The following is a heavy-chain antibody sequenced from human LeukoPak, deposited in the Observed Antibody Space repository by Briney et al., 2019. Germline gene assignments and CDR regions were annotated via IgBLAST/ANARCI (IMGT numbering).Heavy chain of an antibody. CDR3: ARDLAGYYGSGNQSYYGMDV. V-gene: IGHV1-2*02. Sequence: ASVKVSCTASGYTFTGYYMPWVRQAPGQGLEWMGWINPNSGGTNYAQKFHGRVTITRDTSISTAYMELSRLRSDDTAVYYCARDLAGYYGSGNQSYYGMDVWGQGTTVTVSS. J-gene: IGHJ6*02. CDR1: GYTFTGYY. D-gene: IGHD3-10*01. CDR2: INPNSGGT.